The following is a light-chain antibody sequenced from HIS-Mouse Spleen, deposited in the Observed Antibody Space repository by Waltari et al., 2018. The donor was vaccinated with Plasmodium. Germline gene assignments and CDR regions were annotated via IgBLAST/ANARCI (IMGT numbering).Light chain of an antibody. J-gene: IGKJ2*03. CDR3: QQLNSYPYS. CDR2: AAS. CDR1: QGISSY. V-gene: IGKV1-9*01. Sequence: DIQLTQSPSFLSASVGDRVTITCRASQGISSYLAWYQPKPGKAPKLLIDAASTLQSGVPSRFSGSGSGTEFTLTISSLQPEDFATYYCQQLNSYPYSFGQGTKLEIK.